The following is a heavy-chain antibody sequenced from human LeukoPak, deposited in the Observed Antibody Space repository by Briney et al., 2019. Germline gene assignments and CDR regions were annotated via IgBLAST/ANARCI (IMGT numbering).Heavy chain of an antibody. CDR1: GYTFTGYY. CDR3: ARQSPYGDYEDY. V-gene: IGHV1-2*02. D-gene: IGHD4-17*01. Sequence: ASVTVSCKASGYTFTGYYMHWVRQAPGQGLEWMGWINPNSGGTNYAQKFQGRVTMTRDTSISTAYMELSRLRSDDTAVYCCARQSPYGDYEDYWGQGTLVTVSS. J-gene: IGHJ4*02. CDR2: INPNSGGT.